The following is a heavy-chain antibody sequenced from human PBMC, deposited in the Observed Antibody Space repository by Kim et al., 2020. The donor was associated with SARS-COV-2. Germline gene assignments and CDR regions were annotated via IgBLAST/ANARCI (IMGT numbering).Heavy chain of an antibody. CDR3: ARGLVGATGSGYFDY. CDR1: GGSISSSSYY. J-gene: IGHJ4*01. D-gene: IGHD1-26*01. CDR2: IYYSGST. V-gene: IGHV4-39*07. Sequence: SETLSLTCTVSGGSISSSSYYWGWIRQPPGKGLEWIGSIYYSGSTYYNPSLKSRVTISVDTSKNQFSLKLSSVTAADTAVYYCARGLVGATGSGYFDYWGQGTLVTVSS.